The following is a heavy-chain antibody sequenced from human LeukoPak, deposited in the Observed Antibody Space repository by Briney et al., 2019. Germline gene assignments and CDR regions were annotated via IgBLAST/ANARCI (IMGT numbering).Heavy chain of an antibody. D-gene: IGHD1-26*01. J-gene: IGHJ4*02. CDR2: IDSDGSRT. Sequence: GGSLRLSCAASGFTFSSYWMHWVRQVPGKGLVWVSRIDSDGSRTTYADSVEGRFTISRDNAKNTLYLQMNSLRAEDTAVYYCARGLYSRSSYTKGYWGQGTLVTVSS. V-gene: IGHV3-74*01. CDR3: ARGLYSRSSYTKGY. CDR1: GFTFSSYW.